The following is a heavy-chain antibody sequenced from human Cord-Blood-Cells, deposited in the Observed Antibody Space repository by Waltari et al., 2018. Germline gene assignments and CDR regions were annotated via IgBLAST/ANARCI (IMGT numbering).Heavy chain of an antibody. Sequence: QVQLQQWGAGLLKPSETLSLTCAVYGGSFSGYYWSWIRQPPRKGMEWIGEINHSVSTNYNPSLKHRVTIAVDTSKNHFSLKLSSVTAADTAVYYCARRERYYDSSGYYFDYWGQGTLVTVSS. CDR2: INHSVST. CDR1: GGSFSGYY. D-gene: IGHD3-22*01. J-gene: IGHJ4*02. V-gene: IGHV4-34*01. CDR3: ARRERYYDSSGYYFDY.